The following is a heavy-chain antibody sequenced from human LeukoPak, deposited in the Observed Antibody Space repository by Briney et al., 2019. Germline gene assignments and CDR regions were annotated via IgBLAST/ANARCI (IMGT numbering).Heavy chain of an antibody. Sequence: ASVKVSCKASGYTFTSYGLTWVRQAPGQGLEWMGWISTYNGNTNSAQKLQGRVTMTTDTSTSTAYMELRSLRSDDTAIYYCAXXGYCTXVVCNPEADWFDPWGQGTLVTVSS. CDR1: GYTFTSYG. J-gene: IGHJ5*02. V-gene: IGHV1-18*01. CDR3: AXXGYCTXVVCNPEADWFDP. D-gene: IGHD2-8*01. CDR2: ISTYNGNT.